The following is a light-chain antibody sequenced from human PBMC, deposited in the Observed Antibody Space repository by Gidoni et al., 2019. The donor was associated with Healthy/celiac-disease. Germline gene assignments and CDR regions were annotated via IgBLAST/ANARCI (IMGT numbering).Light chain of an antibody. CDR1: SSNIGGGYD. CDR3: QSYDSSLSVV. Sequence: QSVLTQPPSVSVAPGQRVTISCPGSSSNIGGGYDVHWYQQLPGTAPKLLLYGNSNRPSGVPDRFSGSKSGTSASLAITGLQAEDEADYYCQSYDSSLSVVFGGGTKLTVL. J-gene: IGLJ2*01. V-gene: IGLV1-40*01. CDR2: GNS.